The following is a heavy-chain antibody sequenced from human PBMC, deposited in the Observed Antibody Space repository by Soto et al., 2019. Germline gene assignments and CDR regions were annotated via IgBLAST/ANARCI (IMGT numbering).Heavy chain of an antibody. V-gene: IGHV3-23*01. CDR3: ARRGRVSYYDR. D-gene: IGHD1-26*01. Sequence: EVQLLESGGGLVQPGGSLRLSCAASGFTFSSYAMRWVRQAPVKGMEWVSAVSGSGGSPYYADSVQGRFTISCDNSKHALYLRMNSLRAGDTAVYYCARRGRVSYYDRWGQGTLVNVSS. J-gene: IGHJ4*02. CDR1: GFTFSSYA. CDR2: VSGSGGSP.